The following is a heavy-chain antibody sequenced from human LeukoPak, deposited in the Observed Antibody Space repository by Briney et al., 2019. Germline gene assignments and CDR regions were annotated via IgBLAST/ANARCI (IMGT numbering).Heavy chain of an antibody. Sequence: GGSLRLSCAASGFTFSSYSMNWVRQAPGKGLEWVSSISSSSSYIYYADSVKGRFTISRDNAKNSLYLQMNSLRAKDTAVYYCARDRSVPFGELPTTVDYWGQGTLVTVSS. CDR1: GFTFSSYS. CDR3: ARDRSVPFGELPTTVDY. D-gene: IGHD3-10*01. J-gene: IGHJ4*02. V-gene: IGHV3-21*01. CDR2: ISSSSSYI.